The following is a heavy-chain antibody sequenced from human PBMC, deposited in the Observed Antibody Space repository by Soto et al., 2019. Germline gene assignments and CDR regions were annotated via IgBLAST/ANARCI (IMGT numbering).Heavy chain of an antibody. D-gene: IGHD3-10*01. V-gene: IGHV3-33*01. Sequence: GSLRLSCAASGFTFSSYGMHWVRQAPGKGLEWVAVIWYDGSNKYYADSVKGRFTISRDNSKNTLYLQMNSLRAEDTAVYYCARDGEYYVVWNGSYSNCGMDVWGQGTSVTVSS. CDR2: IWYDGSNK. CDR3: ARDGEYYVVWNGSYSNCGMDV. CDR1: GFTFSSYG. J-gene: IGHJ6*02.